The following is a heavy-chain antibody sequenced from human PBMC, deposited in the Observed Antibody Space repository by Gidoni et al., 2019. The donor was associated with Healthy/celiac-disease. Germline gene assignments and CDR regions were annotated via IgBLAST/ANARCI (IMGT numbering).Heavy chain of an antibody. CDR1: GYTFTSHG. CDR2: ISAYNGNT. D-gene: IGHD3-10*01. Sequence: QVQLVQSGAEVKKPGASVQVSCQASGYTFTSHGISWGRQAPGQGLEWMGWISAYNGNTNYAQKLQGRVTMTTDTSTSTAYMELRSLRSDDTAVYYCARDGQGFTMVRGVMGYWGQGTLVTVSS. V-gene: IGHV1-18*01. J-gene: IGHJ4*02. CDR3: ARDGQGFTMVRGVMGY.